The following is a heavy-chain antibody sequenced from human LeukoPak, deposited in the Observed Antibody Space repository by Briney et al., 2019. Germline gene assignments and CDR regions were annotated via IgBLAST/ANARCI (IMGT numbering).Heavy chain of an antibody. Sequence: PSEILTLTCTVSGGSISNYYWTWIRQPPGKGLEWIGYIYYSGATNYNPSLKSRVTISVDTSKNQFSLKLSSVTAADTAVYYCTRVRHSRGWSDFVNWGQGTLVTVSS. V-gene: IGHV4-59*01. CDR2: IYYSGAT. CDR3: TRVRHSRGWSDFVN. CDR1: GGSISNYY. J-gene: IGHJ4*02. D-gene: IGHD6-19*01.